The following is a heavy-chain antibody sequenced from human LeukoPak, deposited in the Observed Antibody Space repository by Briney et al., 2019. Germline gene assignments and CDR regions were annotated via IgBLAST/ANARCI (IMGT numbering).Heavy chain of an antibody. CDR2: INPNSGGT. D-gene: IGHD3-3*01. J-gene: IGHJ3*02. V-gene: IGHV1-2*02. CDR3: ARTSTIFGVVISDNDAFDI. CDR1: GYTFTGYY. Sequence: ASVKVSCKASGYTFTGYYMHWVRRAPGQGLEWMGWINPNSGGTNYAQKFQGRVTMTRDTSISTAYMELSRLRSDDTAVYYCARTSTIFGVVISDNDAFDIWGQGTMVTVSS.